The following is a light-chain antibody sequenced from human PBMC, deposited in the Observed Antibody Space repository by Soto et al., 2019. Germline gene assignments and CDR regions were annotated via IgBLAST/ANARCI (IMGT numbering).Light chain of an antibody. CDR1: QSVSNN. J-gene: IGKJ1*01. CDR3: QQYGSSGT. V-gene: IGKV3-20*01. Sequence: EIVMTQSPATLSVSPGESATLSCRASQSVSNNLAWYQQKPGQAPRLLIYDASNRATGIPDRFSGSGSGTDFTLTISRLEPEDFAVYYCQQYGSSGTFGQGTKVE. CDR2: DAS.